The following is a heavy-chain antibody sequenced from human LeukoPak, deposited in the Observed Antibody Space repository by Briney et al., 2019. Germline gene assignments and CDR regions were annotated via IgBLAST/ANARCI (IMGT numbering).Heavy chain of an antibody. J-gene: IGHJ4*02. V-gene: IGHV3-23*01. D-gene: IGHD4-17*01. Sequence: GSLRLSCAASGFSFSTYTMNWVRQAPGKGLEWVSAINGRGDSTFYADSVKGQFTISRDNSKSTVYLQMNSLRADDTAVYYCAKERQTGDYFTSDFWGQGTLVTVSS. CDR1: GFSFSTYT. CDR3: AKERQTGDYFTSDF. CDR2: INGRGDST.